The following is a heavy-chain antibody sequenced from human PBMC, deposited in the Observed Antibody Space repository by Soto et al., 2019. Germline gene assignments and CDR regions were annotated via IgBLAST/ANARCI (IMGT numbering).Heavy chain of an antibody. Sequence: SETLSLTCAVYGGSFSGYYWSWIRQPPGKGLEWIGEINHSGSTNYNPSLKSRVTISVDTSKNQFSLKLSSVTAADTAVYYCARGNFNPYYDILTGYYNRFDRWGQGTLVTVSS. D-gene: IGHD3-9*01. V-gene: IGHV4-34*01. J-gene: IGHJ5*02. CDR3: ARGNFNPYYDILTGYYNRFDR. CDR2: INHSGST. CDR1: GGSFSGYY.